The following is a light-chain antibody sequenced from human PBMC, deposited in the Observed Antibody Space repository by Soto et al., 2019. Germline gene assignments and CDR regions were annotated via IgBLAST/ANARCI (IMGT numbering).Light chain of an antibody. V-gene: IGKV3-15*01. Sequence: EIVMTQSPATLSVSPGERSTLSGRASQSISSNLAWYQQKRGQAPRILISGESTRATGIQARFSGSGSGTEFTLTISSLQSEDFAVYYCKQYSNWRTGGQWTQVDIK. CDR1: QSISSN. J-gene: IGKJ1*01. CDR3: KQYSNWRT. CDR2: GES.